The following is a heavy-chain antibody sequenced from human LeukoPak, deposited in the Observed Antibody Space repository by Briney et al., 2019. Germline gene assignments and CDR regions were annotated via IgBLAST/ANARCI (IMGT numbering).Heavy chain of an antibody. CDR3: ARVAGNCSSTSCRGGYFDY. Sequence: PSETLSLTCTVSGGSISSSSYYWGWIRQPPGKGLEWIGSIYYSGSTYYNPSLKSRVTISVDTSKNQFSLKLSSVTAADTAVYYCARVAGNCSSTSCRGGYFDYWGQGTLVTVSS. V-gene: IGHV4-39*07. CDR2: IYYSGST. D-gene: IGHD2-2*01. CDR1: GGSISSSSYY. J-gene: IGHJ4*02.